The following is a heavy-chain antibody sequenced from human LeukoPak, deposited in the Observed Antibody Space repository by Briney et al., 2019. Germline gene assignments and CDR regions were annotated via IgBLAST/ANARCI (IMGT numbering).Heavy chain of an antibody. J-gene: IGHJ4*02. D-gene: IGHD5-12*01. Sequence: GASVKVSCKASGYTFTDHYIHWVRQAPGQGFEWMGCINPNTGDTDYAQKFQDRIAISAYTSISTAFMELSRLRSDDTALYYCARDLATIDGIAWYYFENWGQGTLVTVS. CDR2: INPNTGDT. CDR3: ARDLATIDGIAWYYFEN. CDR1: GYTFTDHY. V-gene: IGHV1-2*02.